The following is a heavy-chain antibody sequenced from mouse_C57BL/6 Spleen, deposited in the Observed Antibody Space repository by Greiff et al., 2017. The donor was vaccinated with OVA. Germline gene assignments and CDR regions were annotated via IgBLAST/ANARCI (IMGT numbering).Heavy chain of an antibody. Sequence: EVQLVESGGDLVKPGGSLKLSCAASGFTFSSYGMSWVRQTPDKRLEWVATISSGGSYTSYPDSVKGRFTISRANAKNTLYLQMSSLKSEDTAMYYCLRDYDEDYYYAMDYWGQGTSVTVSS. CDR2: ISSGGSYT. V-gene: IGHV5-6*01. CDR1: GFTFSSYG. D-gene: IGHD2-4*01. J-gene: IGHJ4*01. CDR3: LRDYDEDYYYAMDY.